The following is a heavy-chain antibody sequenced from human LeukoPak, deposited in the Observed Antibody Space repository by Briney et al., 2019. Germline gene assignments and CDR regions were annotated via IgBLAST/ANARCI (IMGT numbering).Heavy chain of an antibody. CDR1: GGSISGYY. J-gene: IGHJ5*02. D-gene: IGHD6-13*01. Sequence: SETLSLTCTVSGGSISGYYWSWIRQPPGKGLEWIWYIYYSGSTNYNPSLKSRVTITVDTSKKQFSLKLSSVTAADTAVYYCARVGSSSWYVWFDPWGQGTLVTVSS. CDR3: ARVGSSSWYVWFDP. CDR2: IYYSGST. V-gene: IGHV4-59*01.